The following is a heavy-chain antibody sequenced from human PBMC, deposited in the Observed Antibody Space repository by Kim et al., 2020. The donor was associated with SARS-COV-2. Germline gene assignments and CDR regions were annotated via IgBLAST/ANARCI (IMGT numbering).Heavy chain of an antibody. J-gene: IGHJ6*02. CDR2: ISSSSSTI. D-gene: IGHD3-9*01. CDR3: ARLEDVLRYFDWLHYYYGMDV. V-gene: IGHV3-48*02. CDR1: GFTFSSYS. Sequence: LSLTCAASGFTFSSYSMNWVRQAPGKGLEWVSYISSSSSTIYYADSVKGRFTISRDNAKNSLYLQMNSLRDEDTAVYYCARLEDVLRYFDWLHYYYGMDVWGQGTTVTVSS.